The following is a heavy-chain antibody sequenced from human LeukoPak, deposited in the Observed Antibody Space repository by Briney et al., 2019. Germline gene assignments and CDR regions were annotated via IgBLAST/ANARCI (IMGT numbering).Heavy chain of an antibody. Sequence: SETLSLTCSVSGGSIGSSSNYWGWIRQPPGKGLEWIGNIYNRGSTYYNPSLKSRVTISVDTSKNQFSLNLSSVTAADTAVYYCARHREYCSNITCYPFDFDYWGQGTLVTVSS. D-gene: IGHD2-2*01. CDR1: GGSIGSSSNY. CDR2: IYNRGST. CDR3: ARHREYCSNITCYPFDFDY. V-gene: IGHV4-39*01. J-gene: IGHJ4*02.